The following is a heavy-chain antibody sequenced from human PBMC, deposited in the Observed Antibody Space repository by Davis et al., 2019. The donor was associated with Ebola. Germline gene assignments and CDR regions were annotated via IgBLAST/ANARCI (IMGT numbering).Heavy chain of an antibody. D-gene: IGHD3-10*01. V-gene: IGHV3-11*01. CDR2: ISSSGRTI. J-gene: IGHJ6*03. CDR3: ARGLQGLWFWYYMDV. CDR1: GGSFSDYY. Sequence: LSLTCAVYGGSFSDYYMSWIRQAPGKGLEWVSYISSSGRTIYYADSVKGRFTISRDNAKNSLYLQMNSLRAEDTAVYYCARGLQGLWFWYYMDVWGKGTTVTVSS.